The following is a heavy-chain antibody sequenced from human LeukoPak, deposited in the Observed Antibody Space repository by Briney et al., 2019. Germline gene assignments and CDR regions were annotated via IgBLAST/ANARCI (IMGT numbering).Heavy chain of an antibody. D-gene: IGHD3-16*01. CDR1: GGTFSSYA. J-gene: IGHJ5*02. V-gene: IGHV1-69*04. CDR3: AREVGVRMITDNWFDP. Sequence: ASVKVSCKASGGTFSSYAISWVRQAPGQGLEWMGRIIPILGIANYAQKFQGRVTITADKSTSTAYMELSSLRSEDTAVYYCAREVGVRMITDNWFDPWGQGTLVTVSS. CDR2: IIPILGIA.